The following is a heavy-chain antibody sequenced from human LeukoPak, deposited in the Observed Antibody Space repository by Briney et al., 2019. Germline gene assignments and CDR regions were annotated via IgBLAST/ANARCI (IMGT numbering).Heavy chain of an antibody. V-gene: IGHV3-48*04. Sequence: PGGSLRLSCAASGFTFSSYSMNWVRQAPWKGLEWVSYISSSSSTIYYADSVKGRFTISRDNAKNSLYLQMNSLRAEDTAVYYCARGPPGYSSIPFQHWGQGTLVTVSS. CDR3: ARGPPGYSSIPFQH. CDR1: GFTFSSYS. D-gene: IGHD6-13*01. CDR2: ISSSSSTI. J-gene: IGHJ1*01.